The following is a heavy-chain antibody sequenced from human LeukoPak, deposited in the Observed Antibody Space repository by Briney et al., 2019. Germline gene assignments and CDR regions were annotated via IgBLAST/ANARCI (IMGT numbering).Heavy chain of an antibody. D-gene: IGHD3-22*01. CDR1: GFTFSSYA. V-gene: IGHV3-23*01. CDR3: APGRDSSGYLAFDY. Sequence: GGSLRLSCAASGFTFSSYAMSWIRQAPGKGLEWISAISGSGGSTNYADSVKGRFTISRDNSKNTLYLQMNSLKAEDTAVYYCAPGRDSSGYLAFDYWGQGTLVTVSS. J-gene: IGHJ4*02. CDR2: ISGSGGST.